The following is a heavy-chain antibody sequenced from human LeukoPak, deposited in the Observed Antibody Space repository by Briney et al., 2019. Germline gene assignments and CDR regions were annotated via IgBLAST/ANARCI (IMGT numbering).Heavy chain of an antibody. CDR3: AXTLYSNSPFDF. J-gene: IGHJ4*02. CDR2: VNPGGGAT. CDR1: GYPFIDHY. V-gene: IGHV1-46*01. Sequence: AASVNISCSTSGYPFIDHYLHWVRQAPGQGPEWMGIVNPGGGATSYVEKFQGRVTMTRDTATSTVYLVLHSLTVDDTAVYYCAXTLYSNSPFDFWGRGTLLTVSS. D-gene: IGHD4-11*01.